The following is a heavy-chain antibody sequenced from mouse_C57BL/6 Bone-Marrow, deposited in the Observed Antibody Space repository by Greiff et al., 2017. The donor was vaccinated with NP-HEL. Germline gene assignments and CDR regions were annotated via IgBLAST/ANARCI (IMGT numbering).Heavy chain of an antibody. CDR2: ISDGGSYT. J-gene: IGHJ4*01. Sequence: EVQGVESGGGLVKPGGSLKLSCAASGFTFSSYAMSWVRQTPEKRLEWVATISDGGSYTYYPDNVKGRFTISRDNAKNNLYLQMSHLKSEDTAMYYCARGYYYGSSFPYGYAMDYWGQGTSVTVSS. D-gene: IGHD1-1*01. CDR1: GFTFSSYA. CDR3: ARGYYYGSSFPYGYAMDY. V-gene: IGHV5-4*01.